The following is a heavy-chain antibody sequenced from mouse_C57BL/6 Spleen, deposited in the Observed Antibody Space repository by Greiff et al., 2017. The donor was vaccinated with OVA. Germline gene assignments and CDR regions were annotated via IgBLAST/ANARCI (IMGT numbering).Heavy chain of an antibody. CDR3: ARDRNDYDWFAY. V-gene: IGHV5-4*01. D-gene: IGHD2-4*01. CDR2: ISDGGSYT. Sequence: VQLKESGGGLVKPGGSLKLSCAASGFTFSSYAMSWVRQTPEKRLEWVATISDGGSYTYYPDNVKGRFTISRDNAKNNLYLQMSHLKSEDTAMYYCARDRNDYDWFAYWGQGTLSLSLQ. CDR1: GFTFSSYA. J-gene: IGHJ3*01.